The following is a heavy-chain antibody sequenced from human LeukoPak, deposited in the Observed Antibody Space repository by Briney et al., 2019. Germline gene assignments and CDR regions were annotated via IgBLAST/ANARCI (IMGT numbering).Heavy chain of an antibody. CDR2: IISKTYGGTT. J-gene: IGHJ4*02. D-gene: IGHD4-17*01. CDR1: GFTFGDYA. V-gene: IGHV3-49*03. Sequence: GGSLRLSCTASGFTFGDYAMSWFCQASGKGLEWVGFIISKTYGGTTEYAASVKGRFTISRDDSKSVAYLQMNSLRTEDTAMYYCTRHTVTPPPFDHWGQGTLVTVSS. CDR3: TRHTVTPPPFDH.